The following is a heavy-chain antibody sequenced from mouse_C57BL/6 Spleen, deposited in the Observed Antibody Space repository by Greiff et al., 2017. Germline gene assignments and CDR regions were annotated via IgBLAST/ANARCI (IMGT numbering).Heavy chain of an antibody. D-gene: IGHD2-2*01. CDR3: ARRGYGYDEGRFDY. J-gene: IGHJ2*01. V-gene: IGHV1-50*01. CDR2: IDPSDSYT. CDR1: GYTFTSYW. Sequence: QVQLQQPGAELVKPGASVKLSCKASGYTFTSYWMQWVKQRPGQGLEWIGEIDPSDSYTNYNQKFKGKATLTVDTSSSTAYMQLSSRTSEDSAVYYCARRGYGYDEGRFDYWGQGTTLTVSS.